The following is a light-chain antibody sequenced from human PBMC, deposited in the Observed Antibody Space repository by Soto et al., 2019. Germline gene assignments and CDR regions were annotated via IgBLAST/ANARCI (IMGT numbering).Light chain of an antibody. J-gene: IGLJ2*01. CDR1: SSDVGAYNF. Sequence: QSALTQPPSASGSPGQSVTISCTGTSSDVGAYNFVSWYQQYPGKTPKLMIYEVTKRPSGVPDRFSGSKSGNTASLTVSGRQAEDEADYYCSSYGGDNNWGVFGGGTKVTVL. CDR3: SSYGGDNNWGV. V-gene: IGLV2-8*01. CDR2: EVT.